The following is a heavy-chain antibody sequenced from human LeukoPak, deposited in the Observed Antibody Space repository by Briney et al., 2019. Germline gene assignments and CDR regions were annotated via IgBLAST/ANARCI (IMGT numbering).Heavy chain of an antibody. Sequence: ASVKVSCKASGYTFTSYDINWVRQATGQGLEWMGWMNPNSGNTGYAQKFQGRVTMTRNTSISTAYMELSSLRSEDTAVYYCAKTYAGSLNWFDLWGQGTLVTVSS. CDR3: AKTYAGSLNWFDL. J-gene: IGHJ5*02. CDR2: MNPNSGNT. V-gene: IGHV1-8*01. CDR1: GYTFTSYD. D-gene: IGHD3-10*01.